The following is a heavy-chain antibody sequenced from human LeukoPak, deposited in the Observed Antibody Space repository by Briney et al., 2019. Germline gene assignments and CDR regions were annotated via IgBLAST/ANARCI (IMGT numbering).Heavy chain of an antibody. D-gene: IGHD5-24*01. CDR2: ISSSGSTI. CDR3: ARGAGRDGYNLNWFDP. J-gene: IGHJ5*02. CDR1: GFTFSDYY. Sequence: GGSLRLSCAASGFTFSDYYMSWIRQAPGKGLEGVSYISSSGSTIYYADSVKGPFTISSDNPNNSLYLQMNSLRAEDTAVYYCARGAGRDGYNLNWFDPWGQGTLVTVSS. V-gene: IGHV3-11*01.